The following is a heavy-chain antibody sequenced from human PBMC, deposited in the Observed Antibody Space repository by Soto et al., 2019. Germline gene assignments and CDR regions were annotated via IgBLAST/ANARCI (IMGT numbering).Heavy chain of an antibody. V-gene: IGHV5-51*01. CDR3: ASPSLYYDFWSGSTPYYGMDV. CDR1: GYSFTSYW. D-gene: IGHD3-3*01. CDR2: IYPGDSDT. J-gene: IGHJ6*02. Sequence: PGESLKISCKGSGYSFTSYWIGWVRQMPGKGLEWMGIIYPGDSDTRYSPSFQGQVTISADKSISTAYLQWSSLKASDTAMYYCASPSLYYDFWSGSTPYYGMDVWGQGTTVTVSS.